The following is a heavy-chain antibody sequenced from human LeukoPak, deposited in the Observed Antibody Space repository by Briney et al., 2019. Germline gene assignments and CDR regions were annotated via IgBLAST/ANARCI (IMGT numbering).Heavy chain of an antibody. V-gene: IGHV3-23*01. Sequence: GGSLRLSCAASGFTFSTFAMSWVRQAPGKGLEWVSAINGRGFITYYADSVKGRFTISRDNSKNTLFLQMNSLRAEDTAVYYCSGLYNYGMDVWGQGTTVTVSS. J-gene: IGHJ6*02. CDR1: GFTFSTFA. CDR2: INGRGFIT. CDR3: SGLYNYGMDV.